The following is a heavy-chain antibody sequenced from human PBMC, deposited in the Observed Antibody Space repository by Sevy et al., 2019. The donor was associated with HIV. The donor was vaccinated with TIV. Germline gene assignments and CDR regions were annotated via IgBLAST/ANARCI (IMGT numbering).Heavy chain of an antibody. V-gene: IGHV3-30-3*01. CDR1: GFTFSNYA. J-gene: IGHJ4*02. D-gene: IGHD3-16*01. CDR2: ISYDGSHK. CDR3: ARDPHSVPHWGSFDS. Sequence: GGSLRLSCVASGFTFSNYAMHWVRQAPGKGLEWVAVISYDGSHKYYADSVKGRFTISRDNSKNTLDLQMHSLRADDTAVYFCARDPHSVPHWGSFDSWGQGTLVTVSS.